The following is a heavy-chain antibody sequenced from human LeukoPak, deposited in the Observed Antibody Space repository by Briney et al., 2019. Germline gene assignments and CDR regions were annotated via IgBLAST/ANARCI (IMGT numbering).Heavy chain of an antibody. J-gene: IGHJ4*02. V-gene: IGHV3-48*01. CDR1: GFTFSNYN. CDR3: ARDRDDYVWGSYRYTRGDGIDY. Sequence: PGGSLRLSCAASGFTFSNYNMFWARQAPGKGLEWVSYITSSSNTVHYADSVKGRFTLSRDNAKSSLYLQMNSLRAEDTAVYYCARDRDDYVWGSYRYTRGDGIDYWGQGTLVTVSS. CDR2: ITSSSNTV. D-gene: IGHD3-16*02.